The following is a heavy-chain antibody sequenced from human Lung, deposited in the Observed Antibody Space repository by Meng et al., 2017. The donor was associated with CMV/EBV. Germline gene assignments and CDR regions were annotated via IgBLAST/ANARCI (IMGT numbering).Heavy chain of an antibody. Sequence: SETXSLXXTVSGDSIRSGGYYWSWMRQRPGEGLEWIAFIYYRGITPYTPGLRSRVTISVDMSKNQFSLRLRSVTAADTAVYYCARGRGFWSGSRYYYYGMDVWGQGTXVTVSS. D-gene: IGHD3-3*01. CDR3: ARGRGFWSGSRYYYYGMDV. CDR1: GDSIRSGGYY. V-gene: IGHV4-31*03. CDR2: IYYRGIT. J-gene: IGHJ6*02.